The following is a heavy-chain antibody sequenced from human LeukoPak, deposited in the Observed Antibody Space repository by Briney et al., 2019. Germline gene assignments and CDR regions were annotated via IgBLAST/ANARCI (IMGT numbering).Heavy chain of an antibody. J-gene: IGHJ4*02. D-gene: IGHD3-22*01. CDR3: ARIAHYYDSSGHGF. CDR2: INHSGST. Sequence: SETLSLTCAVYGGSFSGYYWSWIRQPPGKGLEWIGEINHSGSTNYNPSLKSRVTISVDTSKNQFSLKLSSVTAADTAVYYCARIAHYYDSSGHGFWGQGTLVTVSS. CDR1: GGSFSGYY. V-gene: IGHV4-34*01.